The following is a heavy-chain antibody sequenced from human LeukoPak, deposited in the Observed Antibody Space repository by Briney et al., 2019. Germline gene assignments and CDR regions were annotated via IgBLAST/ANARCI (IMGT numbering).Heavy chain of an antibody. CDR3: AKVDITFG. CDR1: GFTFRSHA. CDR2: ISGSGGNT. Sequence: PGGSLRLSCVGSGFTFRSHAMSWVRQAPGKGLEWVSGISGSGGNTYYADSVKGRFTISRDNSMNTLYLQMNSLRAEDTAVYYCAKVDITFGWGQGTMVTVSS. D-gene: IGHD3-16*01. V-gene: IGHV3-23*01. J-gene: IGHJ3*01.